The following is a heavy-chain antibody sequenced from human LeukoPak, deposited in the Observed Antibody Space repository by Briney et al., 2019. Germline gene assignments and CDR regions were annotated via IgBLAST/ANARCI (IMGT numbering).Heavy chain of an antibody. J-gene: IGHJ6*02. CDR1: GGSISSHY. V-gene: IGHV4-59*11. CDR3: ARVRGATVTTFLYYYYGMDV. Sequence: PSETLSLTCTVSGGSISSHYWSWIRQPPGKGLEWIGYIYYSGSTNYNPSLKSRVTKSVNTSKNQFSLKLSSVTAADTAVYYCARVRGATVTTFLYYYYGMDVWGQGTTVTVSS. D-gene: IGHD4-17*01. CDR2: IYYSGST.